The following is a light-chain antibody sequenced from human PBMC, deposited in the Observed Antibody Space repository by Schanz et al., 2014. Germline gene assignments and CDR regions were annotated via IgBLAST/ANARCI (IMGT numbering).Light chain of an antibody. CDR2: AAS. CDR1: QSVSASY. CDR3: HHRSHWRGT. J-gene: IGKJ2*02. Sequence: EIVLTQSPGTLSLSPGERATLSCRASQSVSASYLAWYQQKPGQPPRLLLFAASTRATGIPDRFSGSWSGTEFTLTISSLEPEDFAVYYCHHRSHWRGTFGQGTKV. V-gene: IGKV3D-20*02.